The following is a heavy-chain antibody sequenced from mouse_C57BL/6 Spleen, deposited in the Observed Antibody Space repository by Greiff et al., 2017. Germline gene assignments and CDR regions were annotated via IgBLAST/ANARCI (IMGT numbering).Heavy chain of an antibody. CDR2: IDPTDIYT. CDR1: GYTFTSYW. Sequence: QVRRQQLGAECVKLGASGNLSAKAFGYTFTSYWMQGGKQRPGQGLGWIGEIDPTDIYTNYNQKFKGKATLTVDTSSSPAYMQLSSLTSEDSAVYYCAREGSGSSLYYFDYWGQGTTLTVSS. J-gene: IGHJ2*01. D-gene: IGHD1-1*01. CDR3: AREGSGSSLYYFDY. V-gene: IGHV1-50*01.